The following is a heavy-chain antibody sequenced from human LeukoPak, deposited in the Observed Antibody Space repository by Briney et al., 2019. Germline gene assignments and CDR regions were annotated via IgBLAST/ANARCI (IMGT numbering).Heavy chain of an antibody. CDR1: RDSISGKY. CDR3: TRDHGRSIVLQ. CDR2: IYDSGST. Sequence: PSETLSLTCTISRDSISGKYWSWIRQSPGKGLEWIGYIYDSGSTNYNPSLASRVTISVDTSKNQFSLRLTSVTAAHTAVYYCTRDHGRSIVLQWGQGTLVTVSS. D-gene: IGHD1-26*01. J-gene: IGHJ1*01. V-gene: IGHV4-59*12.